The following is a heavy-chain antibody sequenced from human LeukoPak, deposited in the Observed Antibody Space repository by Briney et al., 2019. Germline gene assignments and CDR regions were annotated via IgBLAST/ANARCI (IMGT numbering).Heavy chain of an antibody. CDR1: GFTFSSYG. Sequence: GGSLRLSCAASGFTFSSYGMHWVRQAPGKGLEWVAVISYDGSNKYYADSVKGRFTISRDNSKNTLYLQMNSLRAEDTALYYCVKDSKSDTVVVPAVDVWGKGTTVTVSS. CDR3: VKDSKSDTVVVPAVDV. CDR2: ISYDGSNK. D-gene: IGHD2-2*01. V-gene: IGHV3-30*18. J-gene: IGHJ6*04.